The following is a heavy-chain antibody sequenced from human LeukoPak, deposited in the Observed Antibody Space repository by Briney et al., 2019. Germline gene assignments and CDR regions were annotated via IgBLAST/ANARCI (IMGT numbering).Heavy chain of an antibody. CDR3: ARTGYYDSSGYYYGGLHY. J-gene: IGHJ4*02. V-gene: IGHV4-34*01. CDR1: GGSFSGYY. D-gene: IGHD3-22*01. Sequence: SETLSLTCAVYGGSFSGYYWSWIRQPPGKGLEWIGEINHSGSTSYNPSLKSRVTISVDTSKNQFSLKLSSVTAADTAVYYCARTGYYDSSGYYYGGLHYWGQGTLVTVSS. CDR2: INHSGST.